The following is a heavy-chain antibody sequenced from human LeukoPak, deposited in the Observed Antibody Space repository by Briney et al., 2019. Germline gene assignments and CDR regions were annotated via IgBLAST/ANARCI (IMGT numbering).Heavy chain of an antibody. D-gene: IGHD2-2*01. Sequence: ASVKVSCKASGYPFTNYDINWVRQATGQGLEWMGWMDPASGNPGYAQKFQGRVTMTRDTSVNTAYMELSSLRSEDTAVYYCARTKKLSSSCDYWGQGTLVSVSS. J-gene: IGHJ4*02. CDR3: ARTKKLSSSCDY. CDR1: GYPFTNYD. CDR2: MDPASGNP. V-gene: IGHV1-8*02.